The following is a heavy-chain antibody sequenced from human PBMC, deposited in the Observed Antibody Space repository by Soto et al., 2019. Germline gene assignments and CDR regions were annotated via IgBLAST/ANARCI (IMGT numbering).Heavy chain of an antibody. Sequence: LRLSCAASGFTFSDYYMSWIRQAPGKGLEWVSYISSSSSYTNYADSVKGRFTISRDNAKNSLYLQMNSLRAEDTAVYYCFPSLRDYGMDVWGQGTTVTVSS. D-gene: IGHD3-9*01. V-gene: IGHV3-11*06. J-gene: IGHJ6*02. CDR2: ISSSSSYT. CDR3: FPSLRDYGMDV. CDR1: GFTFSDYY.